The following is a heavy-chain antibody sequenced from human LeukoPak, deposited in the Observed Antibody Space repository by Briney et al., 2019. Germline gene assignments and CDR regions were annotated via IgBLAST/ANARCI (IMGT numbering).Heavy chain of an antibody. CDR1: GYTFTSYG. Sequence: ASVKVSCKASGYTFTSYGISWVRQAPGQGLEWMAWISAYNGNTNYAQKLQGRVTMTTDTSTSTAYMELRSLRSDDTAVYYCARGTYDYVWGSYRLSVPYYFDYWGQGTLVTVSS. D-gene: IGHD3-16*02. CDR3: ARGTYDYVWGSYRLSVPYYFDY. CDR2: ISAYNGNT. J-gene: IGHJ4*02. V-gene: IGHV1-18*01.